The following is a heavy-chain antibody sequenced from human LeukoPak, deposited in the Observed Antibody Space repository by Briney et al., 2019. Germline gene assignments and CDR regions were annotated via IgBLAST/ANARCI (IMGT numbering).Heavy chain of an antibody. CDR3: ARRARIVVVPAATGSWFDP. J-gene: IGHJ5*02. V-gene: IGHV4-34*01. Sequence: SETLSLTCAVYGGSFSGYYWSWIRQPPGKGLEWIGEINHSGSTNYNPSLKSRVTISVDTSKNQFSLKLSSVTAADTAVYYCARRARIVVVPAATGSWFDPWGQGTLVTVSS. D-gene: IGHD2-2*01. CDR2: INHSGST. CDR1: GGSFSGYY.